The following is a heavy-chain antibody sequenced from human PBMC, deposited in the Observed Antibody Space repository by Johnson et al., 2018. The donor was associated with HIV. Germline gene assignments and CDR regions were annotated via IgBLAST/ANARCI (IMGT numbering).Heavy chain of an antibody. CDR1: GFTFSSYD. CDR3: ARIGDAFDI. V-gene: IGHV3-13*01. Sequence: VQLVESGGGVVQPGRSLRLSCAASGFTFSSYDMHWVRQATGKGLEWVSAIGSAGDTYYPGSVKGRFTISRENAKNTLYLQMNSLRAEDTAVYYCARIGDAFDIWGQGTMVTVSS. CDR2: IGSAGDT. D-gene: IGHD3-16*01. J-gene: IGHJ3*02.